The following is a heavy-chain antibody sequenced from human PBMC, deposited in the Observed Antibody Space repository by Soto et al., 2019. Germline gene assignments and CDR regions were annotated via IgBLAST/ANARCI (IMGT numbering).Heavy chain of an antibody. CDR3: TRNEV. V-gene: IGHV3-7*05. CDR2: IKEDGSEK. CDR1: GFTLSNNW. J-gene: IGHJ6*02. Sequence: EVQLVESGGGLVQPGGSLRLSCAGSGFTLSNNWMGWVRQAPGKGLKWVANIKEDGSEKDYVDSVAGRFTIFRDIAKNSLSLQMNNLRVEDTAVYYCTRNEVWGQGTTVTVSS.